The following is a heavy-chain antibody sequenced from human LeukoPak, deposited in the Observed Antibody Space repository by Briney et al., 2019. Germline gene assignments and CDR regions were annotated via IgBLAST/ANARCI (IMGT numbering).Heavy chain of an antibody. CDR2: ISYDGSDK. CDR1: GFTFSSFA. D-gene: IGHD1-7*01. CDR3: AKVRVVFNWNYAYYFDS. Sequence: PGGSLRLSCAASGFTFSSFAMHWVRQAPGKGLEWVALISYDGSDKYYADSVKGRFTISRDNSKDTLYLQMNSLRAEDTAVYYCAKVRVVFNWNYAYYFDSWGQGTLVTVXX. V-gene: IGHV3-30*18. J-gene: IGHJ4*02.